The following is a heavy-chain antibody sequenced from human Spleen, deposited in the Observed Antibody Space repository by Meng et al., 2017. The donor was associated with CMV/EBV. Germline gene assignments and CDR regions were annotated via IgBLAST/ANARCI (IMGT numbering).Heavy chain of an antibody. D-gene: IGHD4-17*01. J-gene: IGHJ6*02. Sequence: SVKVSCKASGYTFTSYYMHWVRQAPGQGLEWMGGIIPILDTPNYAQKFQGRVTITADKSTSTAYMELSSLRSEDTAVYYCARERPTVTKDYYYGMDVWGQGTTVTVSS. CDR1: GYTFTSYY. CDR2: IIPILDTP. CDR3: ARERPTVTKDYYYGMDV. V-gene: IGHV1-69*10.